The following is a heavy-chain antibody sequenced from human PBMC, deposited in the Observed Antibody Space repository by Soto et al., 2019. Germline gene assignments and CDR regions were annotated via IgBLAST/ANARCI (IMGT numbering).Heavy chain of an antibody. CDR2: IYYSGST. V-gene: IGHV4-61*01. J-gene: IGHJ6*03. CDR1: GGSVSSGSYY. D-gene: IGHD5-12*01. Sequence: SETLSLTCTVSGGSVSSGSYYWSRVRQPPGKGLEWIGYIYYSGSTNYNPSLKSRVTISVDTSKNQFSLKLSSVTAADTAVYYCARRYSGYDSPFDYYYYYMDVWGKGTTVTVSS. CDR3: ARRYSGYDSPFDYYYYYMDV.